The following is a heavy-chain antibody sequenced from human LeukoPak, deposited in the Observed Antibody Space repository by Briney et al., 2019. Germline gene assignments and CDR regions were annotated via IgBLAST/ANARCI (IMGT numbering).Heavy chain of an antibody. CDR2: ISGSGGST. Sequence: GGSLRLSCAASGFTVSSNYMTWVRQAPGKGLEWVSAISGSGGSTYYADSVKGRFTISRDNSKNMLYLQVNSVTADDTAVYYCAKDPGDSVRGYYMDVWGKGTTVIVSS. V-gene: IGHV3-23*01. J-gene: IGHJ6*03. D-gene: IGHD1-26*01. CDR3: AKDPGDSVRGYYMDV. CDR1: GFTVSSNY.